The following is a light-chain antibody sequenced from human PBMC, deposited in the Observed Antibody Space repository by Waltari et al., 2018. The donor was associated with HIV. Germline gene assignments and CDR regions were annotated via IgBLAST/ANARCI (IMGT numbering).Light chain of an antibody. CDR2: GVS. CDR3: HHYGSSGFT. V-gene: IGKV3-20*01. J-gene: IGKJ3*01. CDR1: QSVSSSY. Sequence: EIVLPQSPGTLSLSPGEIATLSCRASQSVSSSYLAWYQQKPGQAPRLLIYGVSSRAAGIPDKFTGSGSGTDFTLTISRLEPEDFAVYYCHHYGSSGFTFGPGTKVDIK.